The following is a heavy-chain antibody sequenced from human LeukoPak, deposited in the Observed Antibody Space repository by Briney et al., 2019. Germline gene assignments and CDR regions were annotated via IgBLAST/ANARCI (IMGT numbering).Heavy chain of an antibody. CDR2: ISSSGSTI. J-gene: IGHJ6*04. CDR1: GFTFSSYE. CDR3: AELGITMIGGV. V-gene: IGHV3-48*03. Sequence: PGGSLRLSCAASGFTFSSYEMNWVRQAPGKGLEWGSYISSSGSTIYYADSVKGRFTISRANAKNSLYLQMNSLRAEDTAVYYCAELGITMIGGVWGKGTTVTISS. D-gene: IGHD3-10*02.